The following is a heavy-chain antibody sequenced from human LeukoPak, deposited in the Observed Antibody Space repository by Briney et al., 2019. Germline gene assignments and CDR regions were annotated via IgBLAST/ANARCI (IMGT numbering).Heavy chain of an antibody. D-gene: IGHD3-10*01. Sequence: ASVKVSCKASGYTFTSYGIIWVRQAPGQGLEWMGWISTYNGNTNYAQKIQGRVTMTTDTSTSTAYMELRSLRSDDTAVYYCARFRAGVGEPYGDYWGQGTLVTVSS. J-gene: IGHJ4*02. CDR2: ISTYNGNT. V-gene: IGHV1-18*01. CDR1: GYTFTSYG. CDR3: ARFRAGVGEPYGDY.